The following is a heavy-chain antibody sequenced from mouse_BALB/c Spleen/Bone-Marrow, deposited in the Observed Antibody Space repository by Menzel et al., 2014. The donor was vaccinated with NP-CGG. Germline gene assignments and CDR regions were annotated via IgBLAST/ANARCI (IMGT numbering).Heavy chain of an antibody. CDR2: IRLKSDNYAT. D-gene: IGHD4-1*01. V-gene: IGHV6-6*02. CDR1: GFTFSSYW. J-gene: IGHJ3*01. Sequence: EVKLMESGGGSVQPGGSMKLSCVASGFTFSSYWMSWVRQSPEKGLEWVAEIRLKSDNYATHYAESVKGKFTISRDDSKSRLYLQMNSLRAEDTGIYYCTGWDQFAYWGQGTLVTVSA. CDR3: TGWDQFAY.